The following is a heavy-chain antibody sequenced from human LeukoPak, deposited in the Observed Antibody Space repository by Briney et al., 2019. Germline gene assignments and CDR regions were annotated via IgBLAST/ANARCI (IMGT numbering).Heavy chain of an antibody. Sequence: GGSLRLSCAASGFTFSNYSMNWVRRAPGKGLEWVSSISSTSTYIYYADSLKGRFTISRDNAKNSLYLQMNSLRAEDTAVYYCARDPGYYDSSGYLDYWGQGTLVTVSS. CDR1: GFTFSNYS. V-gene: IGHV3-21*01. J-gene: IGHJ4*02. D-gene: IGHD3-22*01. CDR3: ARDPGYYDSSGYLDY. CDR2: ISSTSTYI.